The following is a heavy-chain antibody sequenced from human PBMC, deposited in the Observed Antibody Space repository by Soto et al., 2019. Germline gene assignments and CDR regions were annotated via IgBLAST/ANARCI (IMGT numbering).Heavy chain of an antibody. J-gene: IGHJ4*02. D-gene: IGHD6-19*01. CDR3: ARPTGYSSGWYADY. V-gene: IGHV5-51*03. CDR2: IYPADSDT. Sequence: EVQLVQSGEEVRKPGESLKISCKASGYSFTNYWIGWVRQVPGKGLEWLGNIYPADSDTRYSPSFQGQVTITVDRSTTTTYLQGSNLKPSDTAMYYCARPTGYSSGWYADYWGQGTLVTVSS. CDR1: GYSFTNYW.